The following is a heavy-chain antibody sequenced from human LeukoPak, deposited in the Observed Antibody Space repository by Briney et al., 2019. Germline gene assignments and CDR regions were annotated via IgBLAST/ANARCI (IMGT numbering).Heavy chain of an antibody. Sequence: AGGSLRLSCAASGFTFSSYSMNWVRQAPGKGLEWVSSISSSSSYIYYADSVKGRFTISRDNAKNSLYLQMNSLRAEDTAVYYCATIAARSVYWGQGTLVTVSS. D-gene: IGHD6-6*01. CDR1: GFTFSSYS. CDR3: ATIAARSVY. J-gene: IGHJ4*02. V-gene: IGHV3-21*01. CDR2: ISSSSSYI.